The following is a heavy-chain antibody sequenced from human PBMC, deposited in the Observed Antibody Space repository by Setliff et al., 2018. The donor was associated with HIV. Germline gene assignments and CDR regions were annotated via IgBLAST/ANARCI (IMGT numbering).Heavy chain of an antibody. CDR1: NGSISSGNHY. CDR2: IFYRGST. V-gene: IGHV4-31*03. CDR3: ARAGHYDFLGGFSAQPLDP. D-gene: IGHD3-3*01. J-gene: IGHJ5*02. Sequence: PSETLSLTCTVSNGSISSGNHYWSWIRQHPGKGLEWIGYIFYRGSTYYNPSLKSRVSLSIDTSKNYFSLKLTSVTAADTAMYFCARAGHYDFLGGFSAQPLDPWGREILVTV.